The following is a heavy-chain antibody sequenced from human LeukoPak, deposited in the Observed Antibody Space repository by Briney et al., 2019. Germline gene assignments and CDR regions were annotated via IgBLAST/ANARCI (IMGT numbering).Heavy chain of an antibody. CDR3: ARVFGFGVVTPYFDY. J-gene: IGHJ4*02. V-gene: IGHV4-38-2*01. CDR1: GYSFSSDCY. Sequence: SETLSLTCAVSGYSFSSDCYWGWIRLSPGTRLQWIASIHHRGTTHYNPSLRSRFTISPDTSKKQFYLKVNFVTAANTAVYYCARVFGFGVVTPYFDYWGQGTLVTVSS. CDR2: IHHRGTT. D-gene: IGHD3-3*01.